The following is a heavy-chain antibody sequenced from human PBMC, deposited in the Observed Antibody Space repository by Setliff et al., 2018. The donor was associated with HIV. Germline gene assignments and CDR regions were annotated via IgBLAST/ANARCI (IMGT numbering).Heavy chain of an antibody. CDR1: GYTFTDYY. D-gene: IGHD6-13*01. CDR2: INPNSGGT. CDR3: ERGVKGIAATGKYYFDY. J-gene: IGHJ4*02. V-gene: IGHV1-2*06. Sequence: ASVKVSCKASGYTFTDYYMHWVRQAPGQGLEWMGRINPNSGGTNYVQKFQGRVAMTRDTSINTAYMALSRLRSDDTAVYYCERGVKGIAATGKYYFDYWGQGTLVTVSS.